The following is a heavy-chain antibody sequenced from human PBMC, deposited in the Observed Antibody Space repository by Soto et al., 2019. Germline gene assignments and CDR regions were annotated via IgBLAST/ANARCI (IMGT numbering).Heavy chain of an antibody. Sequence: QVQLIQSEAEVKKPGSSVRVSCTASGGIFGSHGFSWVRQAPGQRLEWVGGFIPIFRTLTYTEKFQARVRIAADESTNTVYLDLSSLTSEDTAVYYCVGVRRIFYSGLHDEFVASDYEVWGQGTMVSVSS. D-gene: IGHD3-10*01. CDR1: GGIFGSHG. CDR2: FIPIFRTL. J-gene: IGHJ3*01. V-gene: IGHV1-69*01. CDR3: VGVRRIFYSGLHDEFVASDYEV.